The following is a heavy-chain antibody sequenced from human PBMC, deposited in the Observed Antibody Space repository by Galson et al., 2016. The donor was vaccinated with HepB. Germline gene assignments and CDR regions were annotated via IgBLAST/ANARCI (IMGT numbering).Heavy chain of an antibody. CDR1: GFTFSSYG. CDR2: IWYDGSKK. J-gene: IGHJ5*02. CDR3: ARDLRTMVRRVRLLNWFDP. D-gene: IGHD3-10*01. V-gene: IGHV3-33*01. Sequence: SLRLSCAASGFTFSSYGMHWVRQAPGKGLEWVAVIWYDGSKKYYADSVKGRFTISRDNAKNTLYLQMNSLRAEDTAVYYCARDLRTMVRRVRLLNWFDPWGQGTLVTVSS.